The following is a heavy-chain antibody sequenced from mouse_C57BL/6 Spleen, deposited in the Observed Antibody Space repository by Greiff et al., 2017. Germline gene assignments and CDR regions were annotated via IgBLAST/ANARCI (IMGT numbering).Heavy chain of an antibody. CDR3: ARGSYDYFDY. CDR1: GFNIKDYY. Sequence: VQLQPSGAELVKPGASVKLSCTASGFNIKDYYMHWVNQRTDQCLEWIGRIDPEDGDTKYAPKFQGKATITADTSSHTADLQLISLTSEDTAVYYCARGSYDYFDYWGQGTTLTVSS. J-gene: IGHJ2*01. CDR2: IDPEDGDT. V-gene: IGHV14-2*01. D-gene: IGHD1-1*02.